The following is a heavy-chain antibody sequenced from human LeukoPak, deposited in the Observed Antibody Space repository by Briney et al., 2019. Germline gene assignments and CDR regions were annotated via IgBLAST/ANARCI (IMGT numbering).Heavy chain of an antibody. V-gene: IGHV1-8*03. CDR3: ARVSDFWSGYYLDY. Sequence: ASVKVSCKASGYTFTSYDINWVRQATGQGLEWMGWMNPNSGNTGYAQKFQGRVTITRNTSISTAYMELSSLRSEDTAVYYCARVSDFWSGYYLDYWGQGTLVTVSS. CDR2: MNPNSGNT. CDR1: GYTFTSYD. D-gene: IGHD3-3*01. J-gene: IGHJ4*02.